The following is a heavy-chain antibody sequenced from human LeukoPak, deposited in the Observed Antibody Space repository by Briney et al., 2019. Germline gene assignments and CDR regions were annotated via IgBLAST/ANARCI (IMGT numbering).Heavy chain of an antibody. CDR2: ISSSSSYI. Sequence: SGGSLRLSCAASGFTFSSYSMNWVRQAPGKGLEWVSSISSSSSYIYYADSVKGRFTISRDNAKNSLYLQMNSLRAEDTAVYYCAVRDIVVVVADSNWFDPWGQGTLVTVSS. V-gene: IGHV3-21*01. CDR1: GFTFSSYS. CDR3: AVRDIVVVVADSNWFDP. D-gene: IGHD2-15*01. J-gene: IGHJ5*02.